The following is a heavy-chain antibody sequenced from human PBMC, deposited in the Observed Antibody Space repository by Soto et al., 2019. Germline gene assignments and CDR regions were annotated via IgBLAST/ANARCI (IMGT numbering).Heavy chain of an antibody. Sequence: EVHLVESGGGLVQPGGSLRLSCAASGFTFSDYSMHWVRQAPGQGLEWVSYISSGSTTIYYADSVKGRFTISRENAKNSLYLQMNSLRAEDTAVYYCATYSSSWYVWDYWGQGTLVTVSS. D-gene: IGHD6-13*01. CDR3: ATYSSSWYVWDY. V-gene: IGHV3-48*01. J-gene: IGHJ4*02. CDR2: ISSGSTTI. CDR1: GFTFSDYS.